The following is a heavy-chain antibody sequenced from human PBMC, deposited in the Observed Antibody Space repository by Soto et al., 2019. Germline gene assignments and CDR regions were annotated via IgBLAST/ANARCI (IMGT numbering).Heavy chain of an antibody. J-gene: IGHJ5*02. V-gene: IGHV3-9*01. D-gene: IGHD6-13*01. CDR1: GFTFDDYA. Sequence: EVQLVESGGGLVQPGRSLRLSCAASGFTFDDYAMHWVRQAPGKGLERVSGISWNSGSIGYADSVKGRFTISRDNAKNSLYLQMNSLRAEDTALYYCAKDTQYSSSWYGGWFDPWGQGTLVTVSS. CDR2: ISWNSGSI. CDR3: AKDTQYSSSWYGGWFDP.